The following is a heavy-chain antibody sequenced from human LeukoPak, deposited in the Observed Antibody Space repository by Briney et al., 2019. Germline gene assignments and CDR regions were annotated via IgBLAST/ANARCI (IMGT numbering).Heavy chain of an antibody. CDR3: ARGPAANFNY. J-gene: IGHJ4*02. CDR2: IYRSGTT. CDR1: GYSISSGYY. Sequence: SETLSLTCAVSGYSISSGYYWGWIRQPPGKGLEWIVSIYRSGTTYYNPSLKSRVTISVDTSKNQFSLKLSSVTVADTAVYYCARGPAANFNYWGQGTLVTVSS. D-gene: IGHD2-2*01. V-gene: IGHV4-38-2*01.